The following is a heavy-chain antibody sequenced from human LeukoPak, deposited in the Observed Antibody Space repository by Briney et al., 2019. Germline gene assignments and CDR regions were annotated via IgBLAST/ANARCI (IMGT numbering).Heavy chain of an antibody. J-gene: IGHJ3*02. CDR2: ISGSGGST. CDR1: GFTFSNYA. D-gene: IGHD3-22*01. V-gene: IGHV3-23*01. CDR3: AKDSEPNYYDSSGYFGDAFDI. Sequence: AGGSLRLSCAASGFTFSNYAMTWVRQAPGKGLEWVSAISGSGGSTYYADSVKGRFTISRDNSKNTLYLQMNSLRAEDTAVYYCAKDSEPNYYDSSGYFGDAFDIWGQGTMVTVSS.